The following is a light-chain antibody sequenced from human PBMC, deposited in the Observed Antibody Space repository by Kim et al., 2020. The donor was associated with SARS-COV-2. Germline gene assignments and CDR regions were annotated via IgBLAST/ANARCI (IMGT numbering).Light chain of an antibody. CDR1: SSNVGNNY. Sequence: QKDTLACSGSSSNVGNNYVSWYHPRPGTTPKLLIYDKDKRPSEIPDQFSGSKAGTSATLGFAALQTRDKAVYYCGTWDNKLSAGVFGVGTQRTVL. V-gene: IGLV1-51*01. J-gene: IGLJ2*01. CDR3: GTWDNKLSAGV. CDR2: DKD.